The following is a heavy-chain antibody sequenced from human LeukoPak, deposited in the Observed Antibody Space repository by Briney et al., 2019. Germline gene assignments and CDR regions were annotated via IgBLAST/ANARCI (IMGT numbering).Heavy chain of an antibody. CDR3: TRDPWGYRAGVMDL. CDR2: ISRDGSTT. J-gene: IGHJ4*02. V-gene: IGHV3-74*03. Sequence: GGSLRLSCVASGFTFSTYWMHWVRQVPGKGLEWVSRISRDGSTTTYADSVEGRFTISRDNAKNTVFLQLNSLRAEDTAIYYCTRDPWGYRAGVMDLWGPGTLVTVSS. D-gene: IGHD1-1*01. CDR1: GFTFSTYW.